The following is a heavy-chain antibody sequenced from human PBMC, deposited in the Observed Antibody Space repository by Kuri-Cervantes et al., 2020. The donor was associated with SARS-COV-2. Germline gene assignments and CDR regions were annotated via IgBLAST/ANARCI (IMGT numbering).Heavy chain of an antibody. Sequence: GGSLRLPGVASGFNLSSYEMNWVRQAPGRGPGWVSYISSSGSTIYYADSVKGRFTISRDNAKNSLYLKMSSLRVEDTAVYYCTRMSSGGSPDYWGQGTLVTVSS. J-gene: IGHJ4*02. D-gene: IGHD2-15*01. V-gene: IGHV3-48*03. CDR3: TRMSSGGSPDY. CDR2: ISSSGSTI. CDR1: GFNLSSYE.